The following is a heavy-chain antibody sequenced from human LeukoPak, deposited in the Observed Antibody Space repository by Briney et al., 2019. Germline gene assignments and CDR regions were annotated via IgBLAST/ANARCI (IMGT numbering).Heavy chain of an antibody. D-gene: IGHD6-19*01. V-gene: IGHV4-61*02. CDR2: IYTSGST. CDR3: ARDEQWLVHTKYYYYYYYMDV. CDR1: GGSISSGSYY. Sequence: SETLSLTCTVSGGSISSGSYYWSWIRQPAGKGLEWIGRIYTSGSTNYNPSLKSRVTISVDTSKNQFSLKLSSVTAADTAVYYCARDEQWLVHTKYYYYYYYMDVWGKGTTVTVSS. J-gene: IGHJ6*03.